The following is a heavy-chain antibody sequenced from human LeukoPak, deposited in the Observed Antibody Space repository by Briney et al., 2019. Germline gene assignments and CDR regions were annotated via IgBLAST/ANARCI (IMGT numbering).Heavy chain of an antibody. Sequence: PSETLSLTCTVSGGSISSSSYYWGWIRQPPGKGLEWIGSTYYSGSTYYNPSLKSRVTISVDTSKNQFSLKLNYVTAADTAVYYCARVDFYGSGSYDYWGQGTLVTVSS. J-gene: IGHJ4*02. CDR3: ARVDFYGSGSYDY. CDR1: GGSISSSSYY. V-gene: IGHV4-39*07. CDR2: TYYSGST. D-gene: IGHD3-10*01.